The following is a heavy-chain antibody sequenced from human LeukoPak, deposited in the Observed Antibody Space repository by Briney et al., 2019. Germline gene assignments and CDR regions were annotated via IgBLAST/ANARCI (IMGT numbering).Heavy chain of an antibody. CDR3: AREFYGGLYDY. Sequence: ASVKVSCKASGYTLAFHYLHWVRQAPGQGLEWMGVNNPGGETTNYAQTFRGRVTMTRDTSTDTVYMDLSSLKSEDTAVYYCAREFYGGLYDYWGQGTLVTVSS. J-gene: IGHJ4*02. D-gene: IGHD3-16*01. V-gene: IGHV1-46*01. CDR2: NNPGGETT. CDR1: GYTLAFHY.